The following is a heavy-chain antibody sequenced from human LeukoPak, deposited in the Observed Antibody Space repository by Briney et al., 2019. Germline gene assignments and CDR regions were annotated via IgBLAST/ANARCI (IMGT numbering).Heavy chain of an antibody. CDR3: ASFVPTVTTQGEVLDY. D-gene: IGHD4-17*01. CDR1: GFTFSSYS. CDR2: ISSSSSYI. V-gene: IGHV3-21*01. Sequence: GGSLRLSCAASGFTFSSYSMNWVRQAPGKGLEWVSSISSSSSYIYYADSVKGRFTISRDNAKNSVYLQMNSLRAEDTAVYYCASFVPTVTTQGEVLDYWGQGTLVTVSS. J-gene: IGHJ4*02.